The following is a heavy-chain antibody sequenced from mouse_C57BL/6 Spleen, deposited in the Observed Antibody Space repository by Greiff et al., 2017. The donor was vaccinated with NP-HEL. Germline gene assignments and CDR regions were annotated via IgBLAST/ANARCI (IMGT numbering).Heavy chain of an antibody. J-gene: IGHJ2*01. CDR3: ARWGLLLREKFDY. D-gene: IGHD2-3*01. CDR2: IYPGSGST. CDR1: GYTFTSYW. V-gene: IGHV1-55*01. Sequence: QVQLQQSGAELVKPGASVKMSCKASGYTFTSYWITWVKQRPGQGLEWIGDIYPGSGSTNYNEKFKSKATLTVDTSSSTAYMQLSSLTSEDSAVYYCARWGLLLREKFDYWGQGTTLTVSS.